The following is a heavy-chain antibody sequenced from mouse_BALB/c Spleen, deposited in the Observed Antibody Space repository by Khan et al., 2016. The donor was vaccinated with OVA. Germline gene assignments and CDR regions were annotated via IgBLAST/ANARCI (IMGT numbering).Heavy chain of an antibody. V-gene: IGHV5-17*02. CDR2: IGSDSSDI. CDR3: ARAGYYYCDY. Sequence: EVELVESGGGLVQPGGSRKLSCAASGFTFSGFGMHWVRQAPEKGLEWVAFIGSDSSDIYYADTVKGRFTISRDNPKKTLFLQMTSLRSEDTAMYFCARAGYYYCDYWGQGTTLTVSS. D-gene: IGHD2-3*01. J-gene: IGHJ2*01. CDR1: GFTFSGFG.